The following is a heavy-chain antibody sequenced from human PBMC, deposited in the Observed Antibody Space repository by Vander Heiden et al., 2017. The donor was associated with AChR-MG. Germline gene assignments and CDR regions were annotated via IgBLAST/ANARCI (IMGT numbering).Heavy chain of an antibody. CDR1: GFTLSSDS. D-gene: IGHD5-12*01. CDR2: ISSSSSYI. Sequence: EVQPVESGGGLVKPGGSLRLSCAASGFTLSSDSMNWVRQAPGKGLEWFSSISSSSSYIYYADSVKGRFTISRDNAKNSLYLQMNSLRAEDTAVYYCARDSRGYSGYDYGNWFDPWGQGTLVTVSS. CDR3: ARDSRGYSGYDYGNWFDP. J-gene: IGHJ5*02. V-gene: IGHV3-21*01.